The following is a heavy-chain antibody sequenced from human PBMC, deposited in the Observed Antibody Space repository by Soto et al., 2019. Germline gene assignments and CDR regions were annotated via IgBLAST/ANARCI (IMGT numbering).Heavy chain of an antibody. D-gene: IGHD3-16*01. CDR3: ERHWALGPPPDY. J-gene: IGHJ4*02. Sequence: SETLSLTCAVYGGSFSGYYWSWIRQPPGKGLEWIGEINHSGSTNYNPSLKSRVTISVDTSKNQFSLKLSSVTAADTAVYYCERHWALGPPPDYWGQGTLVTVSS. CDR2: INHSGST. V-gene: IGHV4-34*01. CDR1: GGSFSGYY.